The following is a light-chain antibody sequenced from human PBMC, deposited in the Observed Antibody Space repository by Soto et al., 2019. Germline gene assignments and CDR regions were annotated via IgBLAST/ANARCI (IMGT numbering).Light chain of an antibody. CDR2: DAS. CDR1: QDISNY. CDR3: QQYDNLPST. V-gene: IGKV1-33*01. J-gene: IGKJ4*01. Sequence: DIQMTQSPSSLSASVGDRVTITCQASQDISNYLNWYQQKPGKAPKLLIYDASNLETGVPSRFSGSGSGTDFTFTISSLQPEDIETYYCQQYDNLPSTFGGGTKVDIK.